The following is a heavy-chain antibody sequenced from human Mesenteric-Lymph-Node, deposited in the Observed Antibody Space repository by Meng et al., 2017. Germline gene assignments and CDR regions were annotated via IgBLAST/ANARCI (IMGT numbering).Heavy chain of an antibody. D-gene: IGHD2/OR15-2a*01. J-gene: IGHJ4*02. Sequence: QVQLQQWGAGLLKPSETLSLTCAVSGGSISSSNWWSWVRQPPGKGLEWIGEIHHTGSTNYNPSFKSRVTILVDKSENLFSLRLTSVTAADTAVYYCASAGYYCLDYWGQGSLVTVSS. CDR2: IHHTGST. CDR3: ASAGYYCLDY. V-gene: IGHV4-4*02. CDR1: GGSISSSNW.